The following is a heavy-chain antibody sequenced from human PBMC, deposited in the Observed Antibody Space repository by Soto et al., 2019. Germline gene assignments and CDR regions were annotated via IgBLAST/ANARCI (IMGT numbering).Heavy chain of an antibody. D-gene: IGHD5-12*01. J-gene: IGHJ6*02. Sequence: SVKVSCKASGYTFTGYYMHWVRQAPGQGLEWMGGIIPISGAANYAQKFQGRVTITADESTSTAYMELSSLRSEDTAVYYCARFHSGYGKKYGMDVWGQGTTVTV. CDR3: ARFHSGYGKKYGMDV. V-gene: IGHV1-69*01. CDR1: GYTFTGYY. CDR2: IIPISGAA.